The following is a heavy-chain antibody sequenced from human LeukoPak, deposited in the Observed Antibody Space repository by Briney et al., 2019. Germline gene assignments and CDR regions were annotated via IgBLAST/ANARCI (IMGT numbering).Heavy chain of an antibody. CDR3: ARVGSSADRYYFDY. Sequence: ASVKVSCKASGYTLTSYGISWGPQAPGQGLEWMGWISAYSGNTNYAQKLQGRVTMTTDTSTSTAYMELRSLRSDDTAVYYCARVGSSADRYYFDYWGQGTLVTVSS. J-gene: IGHJ4*02. D-gene: IGHD6-25*01. V-gene: IGHV1-18*01. CDR2: ISAYSGNT. CDR1: GYTLTSYG.